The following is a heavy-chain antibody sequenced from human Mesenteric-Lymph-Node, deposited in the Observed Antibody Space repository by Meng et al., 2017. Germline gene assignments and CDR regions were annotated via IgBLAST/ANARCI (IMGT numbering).Heavy chain of an antibody. CDR2: ITGSGENT. J-gene: IGHJ4*02. D-gene: IGHD2-15*01. CDR3: AKAPLGSCSGASCYPLDY. Sequence: GGSLRLSCAASGFIFSNYAMTWVRQTPGKGLEWVSSITGSGENTYHADSVKGRFTISRDNSKNTLYFQMNSLRAEDTAVYYCAKAPLGSCSGASCYPLDYWGQGTLVTVSS. V-gene: IGHV3-23*01. CDR1: GFIFSNYA.